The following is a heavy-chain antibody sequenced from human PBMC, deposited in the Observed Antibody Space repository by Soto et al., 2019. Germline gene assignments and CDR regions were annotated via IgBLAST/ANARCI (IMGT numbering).Heavy chain of an antibody. Sequence: WASVKVSCKXSGYTFTSYAMHWVRQAPGQRLEWMGWINAGNGNTKYSQKFQGRVTITRDTSASTAYMELSSLRSEDTAVYYCARAGAAGTNPFDPWGQGTLVTV. CDR1: GYTFTSYA. V-gene: IGHV1-3*01. CDR3: ARAGAAGTNPFDP. D-gene: IGHD6-13*01. CDR2: INAGNGNT. J-gene: IGHJ5*02.